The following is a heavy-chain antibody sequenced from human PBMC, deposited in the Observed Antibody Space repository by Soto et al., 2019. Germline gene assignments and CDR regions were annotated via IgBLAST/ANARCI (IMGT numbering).Heavy chain of an antibody. CDR1: GFTFSSYE. Sequence: GGSLRLSCAASGFTFSSYEFNWVRQAPGKGLEWISYIGTSETNTYYAGSVKGRFTVSRDNAKKSVYLQMNSLRVEDTAIYYCAREEVNCGGDCFAFWGQGALVTVSS. CDR3: AREEVNCGGDCFAF. V-gene: IGHV3-48*03. CDR2: IGTSETNT. D-gene: IGHD2-21*01. J-gene: IGHJ4*02.